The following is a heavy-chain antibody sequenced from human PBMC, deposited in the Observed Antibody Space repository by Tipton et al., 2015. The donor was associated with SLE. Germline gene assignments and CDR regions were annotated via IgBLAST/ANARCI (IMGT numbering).Heavy chain of an antibody. CDR1: GFTFDDYA. CDR3: AKDIGGGIAAPGY. J-gene: IGHJ4*02. V-gene: IGHV3-9*03. Sequence: SLRLSCAASGFTFDDYAMHWVRQAPGKGLEWVSGISWNSGSIGYADSVKGRFTVSRDNAKNSLYLQMNSLRAEDMALYYCAKDIGGGIAAPGYWGQGTLVTVSS. D-gene: IGHD6-13*01. CDR2: ISWNSGSI.